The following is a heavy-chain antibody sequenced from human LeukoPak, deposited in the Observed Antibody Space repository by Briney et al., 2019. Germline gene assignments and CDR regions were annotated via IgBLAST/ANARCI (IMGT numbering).Heavy chain of an antibody. V-gene: IGHV4-31*03. Sequence: RPSETLSLTCTVSGGSISSGGYYWSWIRQHPGKGLEWIGYIYYSGSTYYNPSLKSRVTISVDTSKNQFSLKLSSVTAADTAVYYCARGMVATIQSDYWGQGTLVTISS. D-gene: IGHD5-12*01. CDR2: IYYSGST. J-gene: IGHJ4*02. CDR3: ARGMVATIQSDY. CDR1: GGSISSGGYY.